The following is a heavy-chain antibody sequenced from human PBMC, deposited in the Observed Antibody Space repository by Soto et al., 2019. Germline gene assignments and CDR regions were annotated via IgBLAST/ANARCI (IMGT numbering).Heavy chain of an antibody. CDR3: ARRGRGLYYYYGMDV. CDR2: IYYSGST. V-gene: IGHV4-39*01. CDR1: GGSISSSSYY. J-gene: IGHJ6*02. Sequence: KASETLSLTCTVSGGSISSSSYYRGWIRQPPGKGLEWIGSIYYSGSTYYNPSLKSRVTISVDASKNQFSLKLSSVTAADTAVYYCARRGRGLYYYYGMDVWGQGTTVTVSS. D-gene: IGHD3-16*01.